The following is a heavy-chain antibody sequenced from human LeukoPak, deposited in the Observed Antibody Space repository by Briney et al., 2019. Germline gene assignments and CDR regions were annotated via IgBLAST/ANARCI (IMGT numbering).Heavy chain of an antibody. J-gene: IGHJ4*02. CDR3: AGGGYCSSSSCFAPLFDW. CDR1: GGSISTDY. Sequence: PSETLSLTCTVSGGSISTDYWTWIRQPAGKGLEWIGLIYTSGTTNYNPSLKSRVAMSLYTSRSQFSLRLRSVTAADTALYFCAGGGYCSSSSCFAPLFDWWGRGTLVTVSS. CDR2: IYTSGTT. V-gene: IGHV4-4*07. D-gene: IGHD2-2*01.